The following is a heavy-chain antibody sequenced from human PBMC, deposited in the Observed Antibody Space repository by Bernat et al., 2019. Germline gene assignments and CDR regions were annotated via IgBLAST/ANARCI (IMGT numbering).Heavy chain of an antibody. J-gene: IGHJ6*02. CDR3: AREYGMDV. Sequence: QVQLVESGGGVVQPGRSLRLSCAASGFTFSSYGMHWVRQAPGKGMEWGGVLWYDGSNKYYADSVKGRFTISRENSKTTLYLQMNSRRAEDTAVYYCAREYGMDVWGQGTTVTVSS. CDR2: LWYDGSNK. CDR1: GFTFSSYG. V-gene: IGHV3-33*01.